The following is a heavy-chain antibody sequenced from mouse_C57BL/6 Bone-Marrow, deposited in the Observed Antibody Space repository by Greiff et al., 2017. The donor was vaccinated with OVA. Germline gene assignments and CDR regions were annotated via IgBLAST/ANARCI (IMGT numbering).Heavy chain of an antibody. D-gene: IGHD2-4*01. CDR1: GYAFSSSW. J-gene: IGHJ4*01. CDR2: IYPGDGDT. CDR3: ARNDYDVNAMDY. Sequence: LVKPGASVKISCKASGYAFSSSWMNWVKQRPGKGLEWIGRIYPGDGDTNYNGKFKGKATLTADKSSSTAYMQLSSLTSEDSAVYFCARNDYDVNAMDYWGQGTSVTVSS. V-gene: IGHV1-82*01.